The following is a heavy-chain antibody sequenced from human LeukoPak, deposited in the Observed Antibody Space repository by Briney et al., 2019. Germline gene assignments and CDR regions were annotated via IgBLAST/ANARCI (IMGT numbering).Heavy chain of an antibody. CDR3: ARSRNYYDSSGYPY. Sequence: QTGGSLRLSCAASGFTFSSYAMSWVRQAPGKGLEWVSAISGSGGSTYYADSVKGRFTIPRDNSKNTLYLQMNSLRAEDTAVYYCARSRNYYDSSGYPYWGQGTLVTVSS. J-gene: IGHJ4*02. CDR2: ISGSGGST. D-gene: IGHD3-22*01. V-gene: IGHV3-23*01. CDR1: GFTFSSYA.